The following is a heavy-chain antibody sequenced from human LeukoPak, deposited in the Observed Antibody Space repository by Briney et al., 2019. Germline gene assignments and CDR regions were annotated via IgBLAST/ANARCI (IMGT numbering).Heavy chain of an antibody. D-gene: IGHD2-2*01. CDR1: GGSMSPYY. CDR2: IYYSGST. Sequence: KSSETLSLACTVSGGSMSPYYWSWVRQSPGKGLEWLGNIYYSGSTSYIPSLESRVTISVDTSKNQCSLKLNSVTAAHTAVYYCARSVCSSSSCSRKGAFYYWGQGTLVTGSS. V-gene: IGHV4-59*01. CDR3: ARSVCSSSSCSRKGAFYY. J-gene: IGHJ4*02.